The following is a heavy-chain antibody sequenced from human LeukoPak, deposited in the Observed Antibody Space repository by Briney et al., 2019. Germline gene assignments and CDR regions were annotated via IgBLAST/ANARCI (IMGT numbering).Heavy chain of an antibody. Sequence: ASVTVSLTASAYTFPSYDIIWVRQAPAQGLARMGWTSAYNGNTNYVQKRQGRVTMTTDTSSSTAYMELRSVGSADTAVYYCATGMYITIYGVVIIQACDYWGQGTLVTVSS. CDR1: AYTFPSYD. J-gene: IGHJ4*02. CDR3: ATGMYITIYGVVIIQACDY. CDR2: TSAYNGNT. V-gene: IGHV1-18*01. D-gene: IGHD3-3*01.